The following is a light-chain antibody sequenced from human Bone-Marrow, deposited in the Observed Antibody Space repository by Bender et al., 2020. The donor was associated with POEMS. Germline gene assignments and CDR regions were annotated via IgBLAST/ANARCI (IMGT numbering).Light chain of an antibody. CDR2: AQS. CDR1: SLRNYY. CDR3: NSRDRSGDHVV. J-gene: IGLJ2*01. Sequence: SSELTQDPAVSVALGQTVKITCQGDSLRNYYTSWYRQKPGQAPLLVIYAQSNRPSGIPDRFSGSSSGTSASLTITGAQADDEADYYCNSRDRSGDHVVFGGGTKLSVL. V-gene: IGLV3-19*01.